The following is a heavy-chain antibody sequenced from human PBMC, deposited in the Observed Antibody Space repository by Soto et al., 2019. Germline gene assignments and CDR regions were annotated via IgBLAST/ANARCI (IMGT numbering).Heavy chain of an antibody. CDR2: INHSGTT. D-gene: IGHD3-16*01. CDR3: ARHPRRITFTGDDYFDY. V-gene: IGHV4-34*01. CDR1: GGSLSGYF. Sequence: SETLSLTCAVEGGSLSGYFWTWIRQSPGTRLEWIGAINHSGTTNDNPSLKSRVAMSVDTSQNQFSLRLTSVTAADTAVYYCARHPRRITFTGDDYFDYWGQGTLVT. J-gene: IGHJ4*02.